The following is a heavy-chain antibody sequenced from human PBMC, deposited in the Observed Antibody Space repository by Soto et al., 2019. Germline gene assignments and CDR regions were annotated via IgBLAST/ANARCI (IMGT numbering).Heavy chain of an antibody. J-gene: IGHJ4*02. D-gene: IGHD1-26*01. Sequence: HPGGSLRLSCAASGFTFSNYAMTWVRQAPGKGLEWVSVITGSGDTTYYADSVKGRFTISRDNSKNTLYLQMNSLRAEDTAVYYCAKVLAYIVGPTQLFPFDYWGQGTQVTVSS. CDR2: ITGSGDTT. CDR3: AKVLAYIVGPTQLFPFDY. V-gene: IGHV3-23*01. CDR1: GFTFSNYA.